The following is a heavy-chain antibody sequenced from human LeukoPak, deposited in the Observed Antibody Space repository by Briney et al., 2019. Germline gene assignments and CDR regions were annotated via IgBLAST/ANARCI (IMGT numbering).Heavy chain of an antibody. CDR2: INHSGST. Sequence: SETLSLTCTVSGGSISSYYWSWIRQPPGKGLEWIGEINHSGSTNYNPSLKSRVTISVDTSKNQFSPKLSSVTAADTAVYYCAGGNYLDYWGQGTLVTVSS. CDR3: AGGNYLDY. J-gene: IGHJ4*02. CDR1: GGSISSYY. V-gene: IGHV4-34*01.